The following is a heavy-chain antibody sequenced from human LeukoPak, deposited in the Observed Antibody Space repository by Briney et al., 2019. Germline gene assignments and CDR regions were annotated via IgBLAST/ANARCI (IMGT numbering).Heavy chain of an antibody. V-gene: IGHV3-20*01. J-gene: IGHJ3*02. CDR3: AKANSGSYGAFDI. CDR2: INWNGGST. Sequence: GGSLRLSCAASGSTFDDYGMSWVRQAPGKGLEWVSFINWNGGSTGYADSVRGRFTISRDNAKNSLYLQMNSLRAEDTALYHCAKANSGSYGAFDIWGQGTMVTVSS. D-gene: IGHD1-26*01. CDR1: GSTFDDYG.